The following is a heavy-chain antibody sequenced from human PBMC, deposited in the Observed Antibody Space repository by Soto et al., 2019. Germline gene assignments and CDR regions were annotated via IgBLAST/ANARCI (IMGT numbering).Heavy chain of an antibody. CDR3: ARLTWREKYGMDV. J-gene: IGHJ6*02. Sequence: RLSCAASGFTFSDSYMSWIRQAPGKGLEWISYITFSGNTVYYADSLKGRFTISRDNAKNSLYLQMNRLRAEDTAVYYCARLTWREKYGMDVWGQGTPVTVSS. CDR1: GFTFSDSY. CDR2: ITFSGNTV. V-gene: IGHV3-11*01. D-gene: IGHD3-10*01.